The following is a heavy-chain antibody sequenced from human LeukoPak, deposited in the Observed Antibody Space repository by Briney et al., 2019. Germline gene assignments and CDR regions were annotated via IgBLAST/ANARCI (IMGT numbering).Heavy chain of an antibody. J-gene: IGHJ4*02. Sequence: GGSLRLSCAASGFNFNTYWMSWVRQAPGKGLEWVSTINWNGGSTGYADSVKGRFTISRDNSKNTLYLQMNSLRAEDTAVYYCAKGLRSDFDYWGQGTLVTVSS. D-gene: IGHD4-17*01. CDR2: INWNGGST. CDR3: AKGLRSDFDY. V-gene: IGHV3-23*01. CDR1: GFNFNTYW.